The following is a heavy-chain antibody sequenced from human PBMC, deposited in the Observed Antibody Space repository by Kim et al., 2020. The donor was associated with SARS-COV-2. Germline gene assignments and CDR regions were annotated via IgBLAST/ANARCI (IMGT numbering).Heavy chain of an antibody. D-gene: IGHD5-12*01. CDR3: ARGGKRYSGYHY. J-gene: IGHJ4*02. CDR2: IYYSGST. CDR1: GGSISSGGYY. Sequence: SETLSLTCTVSGGSISSGGYYWSWIRQHPGKGLEWIGYIYYSGSTYYNPSLKSRVTISVDTSKNQFSLKLSSVTAADTAVYYCARGGKRYSGYHYWGQGTLVTVSS. V-gene: IGHV4-31*03.